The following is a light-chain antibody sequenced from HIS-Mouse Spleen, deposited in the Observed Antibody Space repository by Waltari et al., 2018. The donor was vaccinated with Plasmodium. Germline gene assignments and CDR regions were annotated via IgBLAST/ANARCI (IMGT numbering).Light chain of an antibody. J-gene: IGLJ2*01. Sequence: SYELTQPPSVSVSPGQTASITCSGDKLGYKYACWYQQKQGQSPVLVIYQDSKRPSGIRGRFSGANSGNTATLTISGTQAMDEADYYCQAWDSSTVVFGGGTKLTVL. V-gene: IGLV3-1*01. CDR1: KLGYKY. CDR2: QDS. CDR3: QAWDSSTVV.